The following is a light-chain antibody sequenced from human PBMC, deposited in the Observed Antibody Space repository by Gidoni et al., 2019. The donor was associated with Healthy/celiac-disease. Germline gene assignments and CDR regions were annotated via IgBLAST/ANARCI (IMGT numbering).Light chain of an antibody. V-gene: IGKV3-11*01. J-gene: IGKJ4*01. CDR1: QSVSSY. CDR3: QQRSNLLT. Sequence: EIVLTQSPATLSLSPRERPTLSCRASQSVSSYLAWYQQKPGQAHRLLIYDASNRATGIPARFSGSGSGTDFTLTISSLEPEDFAVYYCQQRSNLLTFGGGTKVEIK. CDR2: DAS.